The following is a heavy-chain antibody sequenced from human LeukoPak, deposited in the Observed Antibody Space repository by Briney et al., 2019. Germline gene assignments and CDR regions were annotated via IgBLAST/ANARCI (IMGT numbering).Heavy chain of an antibody. Sequence: ASVKVSCKVSGYTLTELSMHWVRQAPGQGLEWMGIINPSGGSTSYAQKFQGRVTMTRDMSTSTVYMELSSLRSEDTAVYYCARGGITMIVVAFDIWGQGTMVTVSS. CDR1: GYTLTELS. CDR2: INPSGGST. D-gene: IGHD3-22*01. V-gene: IGHV1-46*01. J-gene: IGHJ3*02. CDR3: ARGGITMIVVAFDI.